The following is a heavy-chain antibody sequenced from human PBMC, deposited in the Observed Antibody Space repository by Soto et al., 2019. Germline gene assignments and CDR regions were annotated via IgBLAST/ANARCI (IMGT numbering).Heavy chain of an antibody. D-gene: IGHD4-17*01. J-gene: IGHJ5*02. CDR2: TYHRGNP. Sequence: QLHRQRSGPRWWRSSKTFSPTSAFPVATTGTGVYSWAGIRRQQGRPREWIGHTYHRGNPYYNPSLKIRVIISVDRSKNQFSLKLSSVTAADTAVYYCARETYGDYVGYFDPWGQGTLVTVSS. CDR3: ARETYGDYVGYFDP. V-gene: IGHV4-30-2*01. CDR1: VATTGTGVYS.